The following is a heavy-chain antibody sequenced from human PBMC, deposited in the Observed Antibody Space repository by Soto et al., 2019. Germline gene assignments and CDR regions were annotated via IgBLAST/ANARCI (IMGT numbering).Heavy chain of an antibody. CDR2: IIPLFGTA. CDR1: GGTFSTYA. Sequence: QVQLEQSGGEVKQPGSSVRVSCKTSGGTFSTYAINWVRQAPGQGLEWMGAIIPLFGTADYSQKFQGRVTITADESTSTAYMELSSRRFDDTAVYFCARPKGTYSSGYYYFDFWGQGTRVTVSS. D-gene: IGHD6-19*01. V-gene: IGHV1-69*01. J-gene: IGHJ4*02. CDR3: ARPKGTYSSGYYYFDF.